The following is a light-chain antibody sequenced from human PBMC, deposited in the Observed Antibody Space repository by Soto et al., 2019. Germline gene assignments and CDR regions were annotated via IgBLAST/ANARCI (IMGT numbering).Light chain of an antibody. CDR1: QSISTW. Sequence: DIQMTQFPSTLSASVGDRVTITCRTSQSISTWLAWYQQKPGRAPKLLIFKASNLESGVPSRFSGGGSGTDFTLTINYLQSDDFAPYYCQPYNSYPWTFGQGTKVEVK. J-gene: IGKJ1*01. CDR3: QPYNSYPWT. CDR2: KAS. V-gene: IGKV1-5*03.